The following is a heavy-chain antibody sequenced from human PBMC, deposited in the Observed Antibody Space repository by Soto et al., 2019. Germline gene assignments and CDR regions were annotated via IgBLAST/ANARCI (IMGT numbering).Heavy chain of an antibody. CDR2: IYSGGST. CDR1: GFTVSSHY. Sequence: EVQLVESGGGLVQPGGSLRLSCAVSGFTVSSHYMSWVRQAPGKGLEWVSVIYSGGSTYYADSVKGRFTISRDNSKITLYLQMNSLRAEDSAVYYCAQHDWFDPWGQGTLVTVSS. V-gene: IGHV3-66*04. J-gene: IGHJ5*02. CDR3: AQHDWFDP.